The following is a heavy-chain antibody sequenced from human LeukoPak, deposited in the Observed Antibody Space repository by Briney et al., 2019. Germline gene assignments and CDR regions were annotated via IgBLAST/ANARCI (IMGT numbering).Heavy chain of an antibody. Sequence: SVNVSCKASGGTFSSYAISWVRQAPGQGLEWMGGIIPIFGTANYAQKFQGRVTITADESTSTAYMELSSLRSEDTAVYYCAKRAPYMVATDYWGQGTLVTVSS. CDR3: AKRAPYMVATDY. J-gene: IGHJ4*02. D-gene: IGHD5-12*01. CDR1: GGTFSSYA. CDR2: IIPIFGTA. V-gene: IGHV1-69*13.